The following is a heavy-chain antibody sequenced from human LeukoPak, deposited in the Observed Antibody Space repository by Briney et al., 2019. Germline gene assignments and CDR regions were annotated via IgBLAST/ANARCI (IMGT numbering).Heavy chain of an antibody. Sequence: QAGGSLRLSCAASGFTFSSYAMSWVRQAPGKGLEWVSAMSGSSGSTYYADSVKGRFTISRDNSKSTLYLQMNSLRAEDSALYYCAKVRVGTSDCFGYWGQGTLVTVSS. V-gene: IGHV3-23*01. D-gene: IGHD5-12*01. J-gene: IGHJ4*02. CDR1: GFTFSSYA. CDR2: MSGSSGST. CDR3: AKVRVGTSDCFGY.